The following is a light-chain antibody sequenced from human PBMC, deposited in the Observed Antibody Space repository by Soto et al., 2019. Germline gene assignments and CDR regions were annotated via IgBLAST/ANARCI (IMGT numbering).Light chain of an antibody. CDR3: QQYGSSPAT. CDR1: QSVSSSY. Sequence: EIVLTHSPGTLSLSPWGIATLSCRASQSVSSSYLAWYQQKPGQAPRLLIYGASSRATGIPDRFSGSGSGTDFTLTISRLEPEDFAVYYCQQYGSSPATFGQGTKVDIK. CDR2: GAS. V-gene: IGKV3-20*01. J-gene: IGKJ1*01.